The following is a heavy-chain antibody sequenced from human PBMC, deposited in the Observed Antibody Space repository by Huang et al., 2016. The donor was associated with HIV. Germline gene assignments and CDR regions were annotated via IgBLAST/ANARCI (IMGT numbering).Heavy chain of an antibody. CDR1: GGTFSSYA. D-gene: IGHD3-22*01. V-gene: IGHV1-69*19. Sequence: QVQLVQSGAGVRKPGSSVKVSCKPSGGTFSSYAINWVRQAPGQGLEWMGGIIPIFGSANYAQKIQDRVTITADESTSTAYMELSRLRSEDTAVYYCARDPDPYDSSGYFVRYFDYWGQGTLVTVSS. J-gene: IGHJ4*02. CDR2: IIPIFGSA. CDR3: ARDPDPYDSSGYFVRYFDY.